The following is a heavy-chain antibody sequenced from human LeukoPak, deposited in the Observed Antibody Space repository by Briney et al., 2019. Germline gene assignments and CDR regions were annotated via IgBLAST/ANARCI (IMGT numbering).Heavy chain of an antibody. CDR3: ARDSSSWFAAVMDV. J-gene: IGHJ6*02. CDR2: INAGNGNT. D-gene: IGHD6-13*01. Sequence: ASVKVSCKASGYTFTSYAMHWVRQAPGQRLEWMGWINAGNGNTKYSQKFQGRVTITRDTSASTAYMELSSLRSEDTAVYYCARDSSSWFAAVMDVWGQGTTVTVSS. V-gene: IGHV1-3*01. CDR1: GYTFTSYA.